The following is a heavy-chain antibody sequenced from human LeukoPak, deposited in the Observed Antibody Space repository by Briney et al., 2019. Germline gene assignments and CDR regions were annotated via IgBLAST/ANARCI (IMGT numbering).Heavy chain of an antibody. Sequence: SETLSLTCTVSGGSISTSHYYWGWIRQPPGKGLEWIGNIYYSGSTYYNPSLKSRVTISVDTPKIQFSLKLSSVAAADTAVYYCARTGKGDGWELMVLEPYYFDYWGQGTLVTVSS. J-gene: IGHJ4*02. D-gene: IGHD1-26*01. CDR3: ARTGKGDGWELMVLEPYYFDY. V-gene: IGHV4-39*01. CDR2: IYYSGST. CDR1: GGSISTSHYY.